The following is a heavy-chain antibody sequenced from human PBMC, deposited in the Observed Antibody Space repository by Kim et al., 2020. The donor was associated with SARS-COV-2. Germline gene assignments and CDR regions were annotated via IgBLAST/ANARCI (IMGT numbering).Heavy chain of an antibody. J-gene: IGHJ5*02. CDR1: GYSISSGYY. V-gene: IGHV4-38-2*02. CDR3: ARVGRYSSGNSRGFRFDP. CDR2: IYHSGST. Sequence: SQTLSLTCTVSGYSISSGYYWGWIRQPPGKGLEWIGSIYHSGSTYYNPSLKSRVTISVDTSKNQFSLKLSSVTAADTAVYYCARVGRYSSGNSRGFRFDPWGQGTLVTVSS. D-gene: IGHD6-19*01.